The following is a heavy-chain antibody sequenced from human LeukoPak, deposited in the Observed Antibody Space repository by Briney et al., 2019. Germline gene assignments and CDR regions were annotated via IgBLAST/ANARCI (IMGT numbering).Heavy chain of an antibody. CDR2: IYHNGGT. D-gene: IGHD4-23*01. Sequence: SQTLSLTCTGSGGSISSGGYYWSWIRQHPGKGLEWIGYIYHNGGTYYNPSLKSRVTISEDTSKNQFSLRLSSVTAADTAVYYCARGPTTVDTFDIWGQGTVVTVSS. CDR1: GGSISSGGYY. J-gene: IGHJ3*02. V-gene: IGHV4-31*03. CDR3: ARGPTTVDTFDI.